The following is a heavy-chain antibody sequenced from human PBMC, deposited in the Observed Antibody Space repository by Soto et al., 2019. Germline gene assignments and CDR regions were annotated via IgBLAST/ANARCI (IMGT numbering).Heavy chain of an antibody. D-gene: IGHD3-16*01. CDR3: AISQDRGGRTTFIY. V-gene: IGHV3-9*01. CDR2: INWKSDI. CDR1: GFTFDYNG. J-gene: IGHJ4*02. Sequence: GGSLRLSCAVSGFTFDYNGMHWVGQSPEKGLEWVSGINWKSDIGYADSVKGRFTISRDNAENSLYLQMNSLRAEDTALYYCAISQDRGGRTTFIYWGQGTQVTVSS.